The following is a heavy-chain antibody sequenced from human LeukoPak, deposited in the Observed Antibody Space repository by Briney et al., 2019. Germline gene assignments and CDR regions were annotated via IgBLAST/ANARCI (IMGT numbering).Heavy chain of an antibody. D-gene: IGHD3-22*01. J-gene: IGHJ4*02. V-gene: IGHV3-30-3*01. CDR2: ISYDGSNK. Sequence: GRSLRLSCAASGFTFSSYAMHWVRQAPGKGLEWVAVISYDGSNKYYADSVKGRFTISRDNSKNTLYLQMNSLRAEDTAVYYCASEASSYYYDSSGLSDWGQGTLVTVSS. CDR3: ASEASSYYYDSSGLSD. CDR1: GFTFSSYA.